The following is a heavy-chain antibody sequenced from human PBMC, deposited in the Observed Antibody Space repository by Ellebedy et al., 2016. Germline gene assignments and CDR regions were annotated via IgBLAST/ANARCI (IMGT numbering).Heavy chain of an antibody. Sequence: SETLSLXCTVPGGSVSNTDYFWSWVRQPPGKGLEWIGYIDYSGSTYYNPSLKSRSSISIDTSKNQFSLKLSSVTAADTAVYYCARDYGSGSFDYWGQGTLVTVSS. CDR2: IDYSGST. CDR3: ARDYGSGSFDY. V-gene: IGHV4-30-4*01. CDR1: GGSVSNTDYF. J-gene: IGHJ4*02. D-gene: IGHD3-10*01.